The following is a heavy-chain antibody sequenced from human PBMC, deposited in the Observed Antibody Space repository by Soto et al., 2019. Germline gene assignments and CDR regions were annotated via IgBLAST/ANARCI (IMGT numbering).Heavy chain of an antibody. J-gene: IGHJ4*02. Sequence: EVQLVESGGGLVKPGGSLRLSCAASGFTFNNAWMNWVRQAPGKGLEWVGRIKSKTDGGTTDYAAPVKGRFTISRDDSKNTLDLQMNSLKTEDTALYYCTTGGSPTYYDSSAYWGQGTLVTVSS. CDR3: TTGGSPTYYDSSAY. V-gene: IGHV3-15*07. CDR1: GFTFNNAW. D-gene: IGHD3-22*01. CDR2: IKSKTDGGTT.